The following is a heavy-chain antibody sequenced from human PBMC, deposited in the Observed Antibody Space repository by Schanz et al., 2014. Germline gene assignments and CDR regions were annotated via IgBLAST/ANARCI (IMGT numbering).Heavy chain of an antibody. J-gene: IGHJ4*02. CDR3: AKQIHYDILTVTRN. CDR1: GFTVSSNH. V-gene: IGHV3-23*01. Sequence: EGQLPESGGGLVQPGGSLRLSCAVSGFTVSSNHMSWVRQAPGKGLEWVSALSGSGGSTYYADSVKGRFTISRDNSKNTLYLQMNSLRAEDTAVYYCAKQIHYDILTVTRNWGQGTLVTVSS. D-gene: IGHD3-9*01. CDR2: LSGSGGST.